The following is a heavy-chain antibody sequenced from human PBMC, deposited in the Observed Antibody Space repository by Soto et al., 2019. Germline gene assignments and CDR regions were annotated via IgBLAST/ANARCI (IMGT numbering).Heavy chain of an antibody. V-gene: IGHV3-48*03. CDR1: GFTFSSYE. CDR3: ARAPKLDWYFDL. Sequence: GGSLRLSCAASGFTFSSYEMNWVRQAPGKGLEWVSYISSSGSTIYYADSVKGRFTISRDNAKNSLYLQMNSLRAEDTAVYYCARAPKLDWYFDLWGRGTLVTVSS. CDR2: ISSSGSTI. J-gene: IGHJ2*01.